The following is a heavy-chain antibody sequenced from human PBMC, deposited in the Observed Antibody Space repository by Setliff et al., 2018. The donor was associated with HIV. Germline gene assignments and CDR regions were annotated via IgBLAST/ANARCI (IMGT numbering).Heavy chain of an antibody. V-gene: IGHV4-31*03. CDR1: GGSIYSGAYY. D-gene: IGHD5-18*01. CDR3: ARIAWYSESTYGHDLYYFDF. Sequence: SETLSLTCTVSGGSIYSGAYYWAWIRQHPGKGLEWIGHIYYSGGTHYNPSLKSRLTISIDTSVNQFSLKLSSVTAADTAVYFCARIAWYSESTYGHDLYYFDFWGQGSLVTVSS. J-gene: IGHJ4*02. CDR2: IYYSGGT.